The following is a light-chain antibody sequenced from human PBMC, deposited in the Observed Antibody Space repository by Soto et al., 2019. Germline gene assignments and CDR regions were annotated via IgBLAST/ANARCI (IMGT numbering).Light chain of an antibody. CDR2: AAS. Sequence: DIQMTQSPSSLSASVGDRVTITCRASQGISSYLAWYQQKPGKAPKLLIYAASTLQGGVPSRFSGSGSGTDFTLTISSLQPDDFATYYCQQLNTYPLTFGGGTKVDIK. CDR3: QQLNTYPLT. V-gene: IGKV1-9*01. CDR1: QGISSY. J-gene: IGKJ4*01.